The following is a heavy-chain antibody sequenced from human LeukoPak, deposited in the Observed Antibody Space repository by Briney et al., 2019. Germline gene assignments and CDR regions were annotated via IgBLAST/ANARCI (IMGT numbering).Heavy chain of an antibody. CDR2: ISGSGGST. Sequence: GESLRLSCAASGFSFDSYAMSWVRQAPGKGLEWVSAISGSGGSTYYADSVRGRFTISRDNSKNTLYLQMNSLRAEDTAVYYCAKGPAHCSSTSCPIGYWGQGTLVTVSS. J-gene: IGHJ4*02. CDR1: GFSFDSYA. CDR3: AKGPAHCSSTSCPIGY. D-gene: IGHD2-2*01. V-gene: IGHV3-23*01.